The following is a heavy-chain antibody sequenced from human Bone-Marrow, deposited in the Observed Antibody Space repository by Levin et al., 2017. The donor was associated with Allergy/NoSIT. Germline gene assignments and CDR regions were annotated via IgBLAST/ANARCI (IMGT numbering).Heavy chain of an antibody. CDR2: IKKDGSEK. V-gene: IGHV3-7*01. CDR3: VRNMGWYRGDY. D-gene: IGHD6-19*01. Sequence: PSETLSLTCAASGFTFSDYWMNWVRQAPGKGLEWVATIKKDGSEKQYMDSAEGRFTISRDNAKNSLYLQMNSLRAEDTAVYYCVRNMGWYRGDYWGPGTLVTVSS. J-gene: IGHJ4*02. CDR1: GFTFSDYW.